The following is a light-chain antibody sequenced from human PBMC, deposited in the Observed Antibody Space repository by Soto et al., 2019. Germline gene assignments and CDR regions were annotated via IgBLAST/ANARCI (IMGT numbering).Light chain of an antibody. V-gene: IGKV3D-20*01. CDR3: QQYGSSPWT. CDR1: QSVSSNY. J-gene: IGKJ1*01. CDR2: DTS. Sequence: EIVLTQSPATLSLSPGERAALSCGASQSVSSNYLAWYQQKPGLAPRLLIYDTSRRATGIRDRFSGSGSGADFILSISRLEPEDFAVYYCQQYGSSPWTFGQGTKVEIK.